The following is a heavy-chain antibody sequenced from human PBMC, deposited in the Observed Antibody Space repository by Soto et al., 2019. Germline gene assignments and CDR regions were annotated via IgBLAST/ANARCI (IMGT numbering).Heavy chain of an antibody. CDR3: ARDTSHYFDH. Sequence: ASVKVSCKSSDNTFTHYGVTWVRQAPGQGLEWMGWITPYNGKTHYAQKFQDRVTMTTDTAATTAYMELRSLTSDDSAMYFCARDTSHYFDHWGQGILVTVSS. CDR2: ITPYNGKT. J-gene: IGHJ4*02. D-gene: IGHD2-2*01. V-gene: IGHV1-18*01. CDR1: DNTFTHYG.